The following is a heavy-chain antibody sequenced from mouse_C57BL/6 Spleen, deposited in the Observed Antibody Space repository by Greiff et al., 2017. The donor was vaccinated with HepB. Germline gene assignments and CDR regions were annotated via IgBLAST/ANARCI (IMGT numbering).Heavy chain of an antibody. V-gene: IGHV1-53*01. D-gene: IGHD2-1*01. CDR1: GYTFTSYW. Sequence: QVHVKQPGTELVKPGASVKLSCKASGYTFTSYWMHWVKQRPGQGLEWIGNINPSNGGTNYNEKFKSKATLTVDKSSSTAYMQLSSLTSEDSAVYYCAREAMVKYYFDYWGQGTTLTVSS. J-gene: IGHJ2*01. CDR2: INPSNGGT. CDR3: AREAMVKYYFDY.